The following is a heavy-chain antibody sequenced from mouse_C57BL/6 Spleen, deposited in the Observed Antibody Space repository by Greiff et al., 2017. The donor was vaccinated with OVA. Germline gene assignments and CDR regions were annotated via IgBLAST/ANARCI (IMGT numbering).Heavy chain of an antibody. CDR3: TSRNDYDGGYAMDY. CDR1: GYTFTDYE. Sequence: VQLQQSGAELVRPGASVTLSCKASGYTFTDYEMHWVKQTPVHGLEWIGAIDPETGGTAYNQKFKGKALLTADKSSSTAYMELRSLTSEDSAVYYCTSRNDYDGGYAMDYWGQGTSVTVSS. D-gene: IGHD2-4*01. V-gene: IGHV1-15*01. CDR2: IDPETGGT. J-gene: IGHJ4*01.